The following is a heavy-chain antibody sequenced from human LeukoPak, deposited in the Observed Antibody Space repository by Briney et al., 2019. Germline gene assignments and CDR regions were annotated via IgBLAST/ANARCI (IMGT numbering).Heavy chain of an antibody. V-gene: IGHV4-30-4*08. J-gene: IGHJ6*03. CDR2: IYYRGST. CDR1: GGSISSGDYY. D-gene: IGHD4-17*01. Sequence: SETLSLTCTVSGGSISSGDYYWSWIRQPPGKGLEWIGYIYYRGSTYYNPSLKSRVTISVDTSKNQFSLKLSSVTAADTAVYYCARVGDNGGYYYYYMDVWGKGTTVTVSS. CDR3: ARVGDNGGYYYYYMDV.